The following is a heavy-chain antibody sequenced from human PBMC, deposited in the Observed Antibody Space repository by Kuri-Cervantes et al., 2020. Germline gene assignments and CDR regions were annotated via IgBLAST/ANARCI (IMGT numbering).Heavy chain of an antibody. CDR2: IYHSGST. J-gene: IGHJ4*02. D-gene: IGHD6-19*01. CDR3: ARVQRGSGWYYFDY. Sequence: SETLSLTCTVSGGSISRSSYHWGWIRQPPGKGLEWIGSIYHSGSTYYNPSLKSRVTISVDTSKNQFSLKLSSVTAADTAVYYCARVQRGSGWYYFDYWGQGTLVTVSS. CDR1: GGSISRSSYH. V-gene: IGHV4-39*07.